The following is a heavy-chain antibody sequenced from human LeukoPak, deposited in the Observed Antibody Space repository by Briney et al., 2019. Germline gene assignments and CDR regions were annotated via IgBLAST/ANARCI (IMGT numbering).Heavy chain of an antibody. J-gene: IGHJ6*03. CDR2: IRSKANSYAT. V-gene: IGHV3-73*01. CDR1: GFTFSGSA. D-gene: IGHD3-22*01. Sequence: GGSLKLSCAASGFTFSGSAMHWVRQASGKGLEWVGRIRSKANSYATAYAASVKGRFTISRDDSKNTAYLQMNSLKTEDTAVYYCTREYYDSSGYYHYGGYYYYYMDVWGKGTTVTISS. CDR3: TREYYDSSGYYHYGGYYYYYMDV.